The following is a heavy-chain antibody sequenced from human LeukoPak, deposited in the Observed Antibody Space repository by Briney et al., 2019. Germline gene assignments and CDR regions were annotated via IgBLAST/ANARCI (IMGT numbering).Heavy chain of an antibody. J-gene: IGHJ4*02. CDR1: GGSISSSNW. V-gene: IGHV4-4*02. CDR2: IYHSGST. D-gene: IGHD3-10*01. CDR3: VRSYRMAFFDY. Sequence: SETLSLTCAVSGGSISSSNWWSWVRQPPGKGLEWIGEIYHSGSTNYNPSLKSRVTISVDKTKNQFSLKQSSVTAADTAVYYCVRSYRMAFFDYWGQGTLVTVSS.